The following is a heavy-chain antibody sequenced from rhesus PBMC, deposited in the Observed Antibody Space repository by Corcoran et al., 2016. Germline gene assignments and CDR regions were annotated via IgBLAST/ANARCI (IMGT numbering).Heavy chain of an antibody. V-gene: IGHV4-65*02. J-gene: IGHJ4*01. CDR2: RGGRRGRT. CDR3: ARHVSVTEEFDY. D-gene: IGHD4-35*01. CDR1: GGSISSNNW. Sequence: QVQLQESGPGLVKPSETLSLTCAVSGGSISSNNWWSWIRQPPGKGLEGSGNRGGRRGRTYYNPSLKSRVTSAKDTSKNQFSLKLSSVTAAETAVYYWARHVSVTEEFDYWGQGVLVTVSS.